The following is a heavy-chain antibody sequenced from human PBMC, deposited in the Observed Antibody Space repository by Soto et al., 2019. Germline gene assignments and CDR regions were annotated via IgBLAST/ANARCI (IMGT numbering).Heavy chain of an antibody. CDR2: VRQDGVET. Sequence: PGGCLRLYCAASGISISGYWMSSVRQTPGKGLEWVANVRQDGVETHYGDSVKGRFSVLRDTAENSLFLQMNTMRVEATAVYYCVKDRVPRSGLKCSFHPWGQGALVTVSS. D-gene: IGHD3-10*02. CDR1: GISISGYW. V-gene: IGHV3-7*01. CDR3: VKDRVPRSGLKCSFHP. J-gene: IGHJ1*01.